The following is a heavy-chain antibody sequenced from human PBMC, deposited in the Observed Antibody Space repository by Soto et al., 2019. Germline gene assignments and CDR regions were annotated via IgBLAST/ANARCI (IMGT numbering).Heavy chain of an antibody. D-gene: IGHD3-16*01. J-gene: IGHJ4*02. CDR3: AKDRLGGGLDS. CDR2: VTSRGDTT. V-gene: IGHV3-23*01. CDR1: GFIFSNYA. Sequence: EVQLLQSGGGLVQPGGSLRLSCAASGFIFSNYAMNWVRQAPGKGLEWVSIVTSRGDTTYYADSVKGRLTISRDNSKNTLYLQVNSLTAEDTAVYYCAKDRLGGGLDSWGQGTLVSVSS.